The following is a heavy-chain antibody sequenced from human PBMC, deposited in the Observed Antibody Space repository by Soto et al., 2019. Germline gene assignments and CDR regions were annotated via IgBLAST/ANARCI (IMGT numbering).Heavy chain of an antibody. CDR3: ARAGYCSSTSCYADYYYYYGMDV. J-gene: IGHJ6*02. V-gene: IGHV3-33*01. Sequence: PGGSLRLSCAASGFTFSSYGMHWVRQAPGKGLEWVAVIWYDGSNKYYADSVKGRFTISRDNSKNTLYLQMNSLRAEDTAVYYCARAGYCSSTSCYADYYYYYGMDVWGQGTTVTVSS. CDR2: IWYDGSNK. D-gene: IGHD2-2*01. CDR1: GFTFSSYG.